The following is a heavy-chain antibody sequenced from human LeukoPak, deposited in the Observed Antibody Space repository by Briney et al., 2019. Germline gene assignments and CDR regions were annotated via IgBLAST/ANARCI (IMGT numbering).Heavy chain of an antibody. CDR3: ARAGHSGSYCDFDY. J-gene: IGHJ4*02. CDR1: GYTFTGYY. Sequence: ASVKVSCKASGYTFTGYYMHWVRQAPGQGLEWMGWINPNSGGTNYAQKFQGWVTMTRDTSISTAYMELSRLRSDDTAVYYCARAGHSGSYCDFDYWGQGTLVTVSS. D-gene: IGHD1-26*01. CDR2: INPNSGGT. V-gene: IGHV1-2*04.